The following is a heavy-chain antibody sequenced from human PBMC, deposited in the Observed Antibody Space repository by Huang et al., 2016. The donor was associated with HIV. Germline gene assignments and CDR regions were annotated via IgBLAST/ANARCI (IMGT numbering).Heavy chain of an antibody. V-gene: IGHV1-46*01. CDR2: INPSEGST. D-gene: IGHD3-22*01. J-gene: IGHJ4*02. CDR3: ARDRDFYDSSGYWGFNYFDY. Sequence: QVQLVQSGAEVKKPGASVKVSCKASGYAFTSYYMHWVRQAPGQGLEWMGIINPSEGSTSYAQKCQGRVTTTRDTSTNTVFMELSSLRSEDTAVYYCARDRDFYDSSGYWGFNYFDYWGQGTLVTVSS. CDR1: GYAFTSYY.